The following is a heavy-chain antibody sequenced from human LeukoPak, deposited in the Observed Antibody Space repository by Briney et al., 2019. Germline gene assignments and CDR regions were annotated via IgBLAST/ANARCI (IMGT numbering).Heavy chain of an antibody. CDR2: ISRSTTNI. D-gene: IGHD4-17*01. J-gene: IGHJ4*02. V-gene: IGHV3-21*01. CDR1: GFAFSSYA. CDR3: ARASYGDFLDY. Sequence: PGGSLRLSCAASGFAFSSYAMNWVRQAPGKGLEWVSSISRSTTNIYYADSVKGRFTISRDNAKNSLYLQMNSLRAEDTAVYYCARASYGDFLDYWGQGALVTVSS.